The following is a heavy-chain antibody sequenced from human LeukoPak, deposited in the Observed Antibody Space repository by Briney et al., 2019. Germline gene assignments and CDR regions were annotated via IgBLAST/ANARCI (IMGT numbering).Heavy chain of an antibody. CDR3: ARLLAAPYYINF. V-gene: IGHV5-51*01. Sequence: GESLKISCMGSGYSFNTYWIAWVRQMPGQGLEWLGIIYPRDSDTRYSPSFQGQVSISVDTSIDTAYLQWSSVKASDTAMYYCARLLAAPYYINFWGQGTLVTVSS. J-gene: IGHJ4*02. CDR1: GYSFNTYW. D-gene: IGHD6-25*01. CDR2: IYPRDSDT.